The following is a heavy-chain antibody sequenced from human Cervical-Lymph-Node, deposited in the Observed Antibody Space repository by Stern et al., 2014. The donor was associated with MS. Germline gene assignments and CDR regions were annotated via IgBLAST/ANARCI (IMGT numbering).Heavy chain of an antibody. D-gene: IGHD3-10*01. CDR3: ARAASTTSSYNF. J-gene: IGHJ4*02. Sequence: QVQLVQSGAEVKKPGSSVKVSCQASGGSFINNVISWVRQAPGPGLEWMGGTIPIFGTALYAQTFRARVTITPAESTRTAYMHPSSLRADDTAAYFRARAASTTSSYNFWGPGTLVTVSS. CDR1: GGSFINNV. CDR2: TIPIFGTA. V-gene: IGHV1-69*01.